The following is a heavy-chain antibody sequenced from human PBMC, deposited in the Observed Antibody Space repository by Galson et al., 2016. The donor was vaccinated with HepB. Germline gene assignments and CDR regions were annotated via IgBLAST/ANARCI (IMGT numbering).Heavy chain of an antibody. J-gene: IGHJ4*02. CDR2: IRWDCDRL. CDR1: GGKFDDYA. CDR3: AMVRFSR. D-gene: IGHD3-3*01. V-gene: IGHV3-9*01. Sequence: SLKLSCAGSGGKFDDYAMYWVRQAPGKGLEWVSRIRWDCDRLHYAHSVKGRVTITRDRAKTSLYLPVNSLRPEDPALYYCAMVRFSRWGQGTLVSVSS.